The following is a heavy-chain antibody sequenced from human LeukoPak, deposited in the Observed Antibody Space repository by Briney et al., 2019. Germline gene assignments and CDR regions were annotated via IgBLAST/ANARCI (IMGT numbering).Heavy chain of an antibody. CDR3: ARVDLVDYGMDV. CDR1: GFTVGSNY. V-gene: IGHV3-53*01. CDR2: ISGSGGST. J-gene: IGHJ6*02. Sequence: PGGSLRLSCAASGFTVGSNYMSWVRQAPGKGLEWVSVISGSGGSTYYADSVKGRFTISRDNSKNMLYLQMNSLRAGDTAVYYCARVDLVDYGMDVWGQGTTVTVSS. D-gene: IGHD5-12*01.